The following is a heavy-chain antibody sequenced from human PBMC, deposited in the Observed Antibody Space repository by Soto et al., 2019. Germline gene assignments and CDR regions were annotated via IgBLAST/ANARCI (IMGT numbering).Heavy chain of an antibody. CDR2: ISGSGGST. CDR3: AKAYELPYYYYYYGMDV. Sequence: GGSLKLSCAASGFTFSSYAMSWVRQAPGKGLEWVSAISGSGGSTYYADSVKGRFTISRDNSKNTLYLQMNSLRAEDTAVYYCAKAYELPYYYYYYGMDVWGQGTTVTVSS. J-gene: IGHJ6*02. D-gene: IGHD3-10*01. V-gene: IGHV3-23*01. CDR1: GFTFSSYA.